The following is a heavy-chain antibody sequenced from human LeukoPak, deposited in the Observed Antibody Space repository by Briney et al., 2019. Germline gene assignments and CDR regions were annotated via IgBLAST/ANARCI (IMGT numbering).Heavy chain of an antibody. Sequence: GGSLRLSCASSAFNFTAYWMHWVRQDPRQGLLWVARINSDVTTTNYAGSVKGRFTISRDNAKNALFLQMNSLRAEDTAVYFCAVSNGGYGPWGQGALVTVSS. D-gene: IGHD5-12*01. J-gene: IGHJ5*02. V-gene: IGHV3-74*01. CDR1: AFNFTAYW. CDR2: INSDVTTT. CDR3: AVSNGGYGP.